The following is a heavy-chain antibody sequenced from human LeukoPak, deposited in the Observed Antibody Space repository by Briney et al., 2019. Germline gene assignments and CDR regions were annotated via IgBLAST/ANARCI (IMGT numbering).Heavy chain of an antibody. D-gene: IGHD3-22*01. V-gene: IGHV1-46*01. CDR1: GYTFTSYY. J-gene: IGHJ6*03. CDR3: ARDTSVISYYDSKNYMDV. CDR2: INPSGGST. Sequence: ASVKVSCKASGYTFTSYYMHWVRQAPGQGLEWMGIINPSGGSTSYAQKFQGRVTMTRDMSTSTVYMELSSLRSEDTAVYYCARDTSVISYYDSKNYMDVWGKGTTVTVSS.